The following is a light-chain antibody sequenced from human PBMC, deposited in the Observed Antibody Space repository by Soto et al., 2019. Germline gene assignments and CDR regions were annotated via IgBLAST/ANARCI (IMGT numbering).Light chain of an antibody. J-gene: IGLJ3*02. CDR2: GLT. V-gene: IGLV2-14*01. Sequence: QSALTQPASVSGSPGQSITISCNGTSSDIGAYNYVSWYQQHPGKAPKLLIYGLTKRPSGVSNRFSGSKSGNTASLTISGLQAEDDDDYYCSSYTTSLTLVFGGGTKLTVL. CDR3: SSYTTSLTLV. CDR1: SSDIGAYNY.